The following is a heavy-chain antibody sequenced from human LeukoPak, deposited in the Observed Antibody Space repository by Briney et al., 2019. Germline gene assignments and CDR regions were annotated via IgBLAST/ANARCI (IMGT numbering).Heavy chain of an antibody. CDR1: GFRFSSHW. CDR2: IKQDGSEK. CDR3: ARAPRRGVMDV. D-gene: IGHD3-10*01. J-gene: IGHJ6*03. V-gene: IGHV3-7*01. Sequence: GGSLRLSCAASGFRFSSHWMSWARQAPGKGLEWVANIKQDGSEKYYVDSVKGRFTISRDNAQNSLHLQMNSLRAEDTAVYYCARAPRRGVMDVWGTGTTVSVSS.